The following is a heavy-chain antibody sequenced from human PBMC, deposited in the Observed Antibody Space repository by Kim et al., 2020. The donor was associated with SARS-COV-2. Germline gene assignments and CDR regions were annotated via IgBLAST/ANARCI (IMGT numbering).Heavy chain of an antibody. Sequence: SETLSLTCAVSGGSISSSNWWSWVRQPPGKGLEWIGEIYHSGSTNYNPSLKSRVTISVDKSKNHFSLKLSSVTAAYTAVYYCARGGLSSHLPPYYYYYGMDVGGQGTTVTVCS. CDR1: GGSISSSNW. V-gene: IGHV4-4*02. CDR2: IYHSGST. CDR3: ARGGLSSHLPPYYYYYGMDV. D-gene: IGHD6-13*01. J-gene: IGHJ6*02.